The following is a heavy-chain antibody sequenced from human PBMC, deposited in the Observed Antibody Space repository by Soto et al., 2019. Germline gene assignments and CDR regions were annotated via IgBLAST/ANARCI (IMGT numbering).Heavy chain of an antibody. CDR2: VHPTSGTT. CDR1: GHTFTSYD. J-gene: IGHJ4*02. V-gene: IGHV1-8*01. CDR3: ARADVDASMCY. Sequence: GAASKLYGKPSGHTFTSYDITWVRQPPGPGLEWMGWVHPTSGTTGYAQKFQGRGTMPRHTSISTAYMELSSLRSDDTAVYYCARADVDASMCYWYQGTLLTVS. D-gene: IGHD5-18*01.